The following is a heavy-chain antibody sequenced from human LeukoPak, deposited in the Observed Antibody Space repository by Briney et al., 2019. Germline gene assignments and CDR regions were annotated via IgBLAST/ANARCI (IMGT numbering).Heavy chain of an antibody. Sequence: GGSLRLSCAASGFTFSSYGMHWVRQAPGKGLEWVAVISYDGSNKYYADSVKGRFTISRDNSKNTLYLQMNSLRAEDTAVYYCVKEGGSATIRYYFDYWGQGTLVTVSS. CDR2: ISYDGSNK. D-gene: IGHD5-12*01. CDR1: GFTFSSYG. CDR3: VKEGGSATIRYYFDY. J-gene: IGHJ4*02. V-gene: IGHV3-30*18.